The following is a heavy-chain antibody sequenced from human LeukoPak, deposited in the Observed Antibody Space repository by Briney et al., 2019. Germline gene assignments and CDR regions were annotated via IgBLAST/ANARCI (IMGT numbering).Heavy chain of an antibody. CDR1: GGSMSSRSYY. D-gene: IGHD3-22*01. V-gene: IGHV4-39*07. CDR2: LYNSEST. J-gene: IGHJ4*02. Sequence: PSETLSLTCTVSGGSMSSRSYYWGWIRQPPGKGLEWIGSLYNSESTYYNPSLKSRVTISVDTSKNQLSLKVSSVTAADTAVYYCASGEPRYSSRIVVGDNWGQGTLVTVSS. CDR3: ASGEPRYSSRIVVGDN.